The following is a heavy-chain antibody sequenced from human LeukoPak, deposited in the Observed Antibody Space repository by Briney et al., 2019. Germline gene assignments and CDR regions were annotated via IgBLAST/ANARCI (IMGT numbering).Heavy chain of an antibody. D-gene: IGHD6-19*01. CDR2: ISTYNGYS. CDR1: VYSFTSSV. Sequence: ASVKVSCKTSVYSFTSSVITWVRQPPGQGLEWMGWISTYNGYSKYAQNLQGRVTMTADTSTSTAYMELSSLRSDDTAVYYCAKNSSGGYSDYWGQGTLVTVSS. CDR3: AKNSSGGYSDY. J-gene: IGHJ4*02. V-gene: IGHV1-18*01.